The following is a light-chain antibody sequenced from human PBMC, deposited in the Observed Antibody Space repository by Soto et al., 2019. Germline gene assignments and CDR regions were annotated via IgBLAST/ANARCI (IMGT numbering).Light chain of an antibody. CDR3: SSYKRRNPLL. CDR2: DVT. Sequence: QSVLTQPASVSGSPGQSITISCTGTSSDVGGYNFVSWYQQYPGKAPKLMIYDVTNRPSGVSNRFSGSKSGNTASLTISGLQAEDGADYYRSSYKRRNPLLFGGGTNLT. J-gene: IGLJ2*01. V-gene: IGLV2-14*03. CDR1: SSDVGGYNF.